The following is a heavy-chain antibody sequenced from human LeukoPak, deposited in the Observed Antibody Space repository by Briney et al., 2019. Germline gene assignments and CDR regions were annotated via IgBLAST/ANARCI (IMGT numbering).Heavy chain of an antibody. CDR3: AREVWAPEY. J-gene: IGHJ4*02. D-gene: IGHD1-14*01. CDR1: GFTFSRYS. CDR2: ISSISRYI. Sequence: SGGSLRLSCAASGFTFSRYSMNWVRQAPGKGLEWVSSISSISRYIYYADSVKGRFTISRDTAKTSLYLQMSSLTAEDTAVYCCAREVWAPEYWGQGTLVTVSS. V-gene: IGHV3-21*01.